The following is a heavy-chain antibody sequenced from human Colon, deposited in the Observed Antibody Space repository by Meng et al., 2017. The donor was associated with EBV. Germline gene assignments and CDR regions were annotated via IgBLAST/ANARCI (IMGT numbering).Heavy chain of an antibody. Sequence: QVQLQESGPGLVKPSQTLSLTCTVSGGSISSGDYYWSWIRQPPGKGLEWIGEIYHSGRTNYNPSVKSRVSMSVDKSQNHFSLRLSSVTVADTAVYYCTTLYGDSISWGQGTLVTVAS. D-gene: IGHD4-17*01. J-gene: IGHJ4*02. V-gene: IGHV4-30-4*03. CDR2: IYHSGRT. CDR1: GGSISSGDYY. CDR3: TTLYGDSIS.